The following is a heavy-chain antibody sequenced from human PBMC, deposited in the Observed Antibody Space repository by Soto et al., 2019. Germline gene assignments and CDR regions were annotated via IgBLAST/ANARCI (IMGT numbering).Heavy chain of an antibody. CDR1: GYTFTSYY. Sequence: GASVKVSCKASGYTFTSYYMHWVRQAPGQGLEWMGIINPSGGSTSYAQKFQGRVTMTRDTSTSTVYMELSSLRSEDTAVYYCASITSSYYYDSSGYYSDAFDIWGQGTMVTVSS. CDR2: INPSGGST. CDR3: ASITSSYYYDSSGYYSDAFDI. D-gene: IGHD3-22*01. V-gene: IGHV1-46*01. J-gene: IGHJ3*02.